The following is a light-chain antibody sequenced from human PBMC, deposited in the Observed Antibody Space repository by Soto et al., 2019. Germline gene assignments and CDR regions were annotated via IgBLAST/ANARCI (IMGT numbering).Light chain of an antibody. CDR2: DAS. CDR3: QQRSNWLLT. V-gene: IGKV3-11*01. CDR1: QSVSSY. Sequence: ETVLTQSPATLSLSPGERATLSCRACQSVSSYLAWYQQKPGQAPRLLIYDASIRATGIPVRFSGSGSGTDFTLTISSLEPEDFAVYYCQQRSNWLLTFGGGTKVEIK. J-gene: IGKJ4*01.